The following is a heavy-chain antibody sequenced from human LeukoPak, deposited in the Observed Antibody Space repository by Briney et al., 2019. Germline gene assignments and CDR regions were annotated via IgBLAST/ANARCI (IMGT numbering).Heavy chain of an antibody. CDR3: ARPPGRLLWFGEDGMDV. Sequence: GGSLRLSCAASGFTFSSYEMNWVRQAPGKGLEWASYISSSGSTIYYADSVKGRFTISRDNAKNSLYLQMNSLRAEDTAVYYCARPPGRLLWFGEDGMDVWGKGTTVTVSS. J-gene: IGHJ6*04. D-gene: IGHD3-10*01. V-gene: IGHV3-48*03. CDR2: ISSSGSTI. CDR1: GFTFSSYE.